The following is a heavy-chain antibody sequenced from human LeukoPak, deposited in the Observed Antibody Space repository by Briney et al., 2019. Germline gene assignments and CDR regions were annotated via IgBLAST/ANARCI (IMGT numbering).Heavy chain of an antibody. CDR2: INPSGGST. D-gene: IGHD2-8*01. Sequence: ASVKVSCKASGYTFTGYYMHWVRQAPGQGLEWMGIINPSGGSTSYAQKFQGRVTMTRDMSTSTVYMELSSLRSEDTAVYYCARAGIPGYCTNVTCSNWLDPWGQGTLVTVSS. CDR1: GYTFTGYY. V-gene: IGHV1-46*01. J-gene: IGHJ5*02. CDR3: ARAGIPGYCTNVTCSNWLDP.